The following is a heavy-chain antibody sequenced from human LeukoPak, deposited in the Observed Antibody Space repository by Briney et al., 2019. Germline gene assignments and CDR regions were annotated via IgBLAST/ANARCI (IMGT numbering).Heavy chain of an antibody. J-gene: IGHJ4*02. V-gene: IGHV3-30*04. CDR3: ARGAHRIATTSKIDY. CDR2: ISYDGSNK. D-gene: IGHD6-13*01. CDR1: GFTFSSYA. Sequence: PGGSLRLSCAASGFTFSSYAMHWVRRAPGKGLEWVAVISYDGSNKYYADSVKGRFTISRDNSKNTLCLQMNSLRAEDTAVYYCARGAHRIATTSKIDYWGQGTLVTVSS.